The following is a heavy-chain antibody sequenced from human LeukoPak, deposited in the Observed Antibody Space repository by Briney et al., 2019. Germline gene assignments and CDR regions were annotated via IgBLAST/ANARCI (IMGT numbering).Heavy chain of an antibody. CDR2: MYLSGTT. D-gene: IGHD2-2*01. V-gene: IGHV4-4*02. CDR1: GDSINSLDL. Sequence: SETLSLTCTVSGDSINSLDLWSWVRQPPGKGLEWIGEMYLSGTTHSNPSVKSRVTISVDKSKNQFSLKLSSVTAADTAVYYCARDSEDIVVVPAARKFDPWGQGTLVTVSS. CDR3: ARDSEDIVVVPAARKFDP. J-gene: IGHJ5*02.